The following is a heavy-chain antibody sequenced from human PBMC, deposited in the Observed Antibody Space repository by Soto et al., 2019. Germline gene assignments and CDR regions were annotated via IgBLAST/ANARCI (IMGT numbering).Heavy chain of an antibody. CDR2: IYYSGST. J-gene: IGHJ6*02. Sequence: PSETLSLTCTVSGGSISSSSYYWGWIRQPPGKGLEWIGSIYYSGSTYYNPSLKSRVTISVDTSKNQFSLKLSSVTAADTAVYYCARHVAQYYDILTGYYKGVGMDVWGQGTTVTVSS. CDR1: GGSISSSSYY. D-gene: IGHD3-9*01. CDR3: ARHVAQYYDILTGYYKGVGMDV. V-gene: IGHV4-39*01.